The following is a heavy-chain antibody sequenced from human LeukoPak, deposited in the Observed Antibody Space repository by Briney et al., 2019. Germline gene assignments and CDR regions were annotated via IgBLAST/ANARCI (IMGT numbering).Heavy chain of an antibody. V-gene: IGHV1-2*02. CDR1: GYTFTGYY. J-gene: IGHJ4*02. Sequence: ASAKVSCKASGYTFTGYYMHWVRQAPGQGLEWMGWTNPNSGGTNYAQKFQGRVTMTRDTSISTAYMELSRLRSDDTAVYYCARNKWYSSSWHRFDYWGQGTLVTVSS. CDR2: TNPNSGGT. D-gene: IGHD6-13*01. CDR3: ARNKWYSSSWHRFDY.